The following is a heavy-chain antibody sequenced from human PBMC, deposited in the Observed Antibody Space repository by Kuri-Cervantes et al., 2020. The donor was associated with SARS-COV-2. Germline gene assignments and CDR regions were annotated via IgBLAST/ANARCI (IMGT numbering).Heavy chain of an antibody. CDR1: GGSFSGYF. CDR3: ARGLDSQGWLDP. J-gene: IGHJ5*02. V-gene: IGHV4-34*01. D-gene: IGHD2-2*03. CDR2: VNHSGST. Sequence: SETLSLTCAAYGGSFSGYFWYWIRQPPGKGLEWIGDVNHSGSTNYNPSLKSRATILIDTSKKQFSLKVTSVTAADTAVYYCARGLDSQGWLDPWGQGTRVTVSS.